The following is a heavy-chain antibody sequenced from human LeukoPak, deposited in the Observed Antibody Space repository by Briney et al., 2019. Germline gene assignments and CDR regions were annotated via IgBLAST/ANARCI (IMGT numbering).Heavy chain of an antibody. D-gene: IGHD1-1*01. Sequence: SETLSLTCTVSGGSISSYYWSWIRQPPGKGLEWIGYIYYSGSTNYNPSLKSRATISVDTSKNQFSLKLSSVTAADTAVYYCARARSRTSYFDYWGQGTLVTVSS. J-gene: IGHJ4*02. CDR2: IYYSGST. V-gene: IGHV4-59*01. CDR3: ARARSRTSYFDY. CDR1: GGSISSYY.